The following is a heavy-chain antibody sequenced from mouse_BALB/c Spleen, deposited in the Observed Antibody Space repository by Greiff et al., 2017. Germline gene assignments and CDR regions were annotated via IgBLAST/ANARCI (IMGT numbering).Heavy chain of an antibody. D-gene: IGHD2-3*01. CDR2: IDPANGDT. CDR3: ARWLLV. V-gene: IGHV14-3*02. J-gene: IGHJ2*01. CDR1: GFNIKDTY. Sequence: VQLKQSGAELVKPGASVKLSCTASGFNIKDTYMHWVKQRPEQGLEWIGRIDPANGDTKYDPKFQGKATIAADTSSNTAYLQLSSLTSEDTAVYFCARWLLVWGQGTTLTVSS.